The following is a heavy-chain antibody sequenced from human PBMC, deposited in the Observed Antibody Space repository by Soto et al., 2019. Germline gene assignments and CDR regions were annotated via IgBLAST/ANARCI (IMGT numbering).Heavy chain of an antibody. Sequence: GGSLRLSCAASGFTFSSYWMSWVRQAPGKGLEWVANIKQDGSEKYYVDSVKGRFTISRDNAKNSLYLQMNSLRAEDTAVYYCARDGLLLFPDQVDYWGQGTLVTVSS. D-gene: IGHD2-15*01. CDR3: ARDGLLLFPDQVDY. V-gene: IGHV3-7*01. CDR1: GFTFSSYW. J-gene: IGHJ4*02. CDR2: IKQDGSEK.